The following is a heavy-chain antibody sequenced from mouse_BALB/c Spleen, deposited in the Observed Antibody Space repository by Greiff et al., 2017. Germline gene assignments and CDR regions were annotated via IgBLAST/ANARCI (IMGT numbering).Heavy chain of an antibody. CDR3: AREWGIYCDYGGFAY. V-gene: IGHV5-6-3*01. CDR2: INSNGGST. D-gene: IGHD2-4*01. J-gene: IGHJ3*01. Sequence: EVKLVESGGGLVQPGGSLKLSCAASGFTFSSYGMSWVRQTPDKRLELVATINSNGGSTYYPDSVKGRFTISRDNAKNTLYLQMSSLKSEDTAMYYCAREWGIYCDYGGFAYWGQGTLVTVSA. CDR1: GFTFSSYG.